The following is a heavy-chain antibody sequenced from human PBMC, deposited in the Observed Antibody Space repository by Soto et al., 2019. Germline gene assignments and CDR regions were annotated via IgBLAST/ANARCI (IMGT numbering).Heavy chain of an antibody. CDR3: AKSKSPGLPIYYMDI. CDR2: ISGSGGST. V-gene: IGHV3-23*01. J-gene: IGHJ6*03. CDR1: GFTFSSYA. D-gene: IGHD2-15*01. Sequence: GGSLRLSCAAPGFTFSSYAMSWVRQAPGKGLEWVSAISGSGGSTYYADSVKGRFTNSRDNSKNTLYLQMNSLRAEDTAVYYCAKSKSPGLPIYYMDIWGKGTTVTVSS.